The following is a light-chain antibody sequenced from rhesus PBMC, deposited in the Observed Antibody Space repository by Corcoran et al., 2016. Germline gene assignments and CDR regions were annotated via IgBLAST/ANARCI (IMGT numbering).Light chain of an antibody. Sequence: ETVVTQSPATLSLSPGERATLSCRASQSVGSSLAWYQQKPGQAPSPLIYGSSSRAPGIPDRFSCSGAGTDVDLTISSLETEDVGVYYCQQSSNLSGTFGQGTKVEIK. CDR1: QSVGSS. V-gene: IGKV3-24*04. CDR3: QQSSNLSGT. J-gene: IGKJ1*01. CDR2: GSS.